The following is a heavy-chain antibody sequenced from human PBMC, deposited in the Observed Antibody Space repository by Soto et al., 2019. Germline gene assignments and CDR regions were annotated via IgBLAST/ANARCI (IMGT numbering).Heavy chain of an antibody. J-gene: IGHJ4*02. D-gene: IGHD5-18*01. CDR2: ISDSGYST. CDR1: GFTFSNYA. V-gene: IGHV3-23*01. CDR3: AKLQAYTYGPGAYFDY. Sequence: EVQLLESGGGLVQPGGSLRLSCAASGFTFSNYAMNWVRQAPGKGLEWVSAISDSGYSTDYVDSVKGRFTISRDNSKNTWYRQINSRSAEDTAVYYCAKLQAYTYGPGAYFDYWGQGTLVTVSS.